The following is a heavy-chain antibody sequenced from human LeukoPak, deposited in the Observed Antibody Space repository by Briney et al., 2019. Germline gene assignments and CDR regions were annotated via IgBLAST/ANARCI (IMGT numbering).Heavy chain of an antibody. J-gene: IGHJ4*02. CDR1: GFTFSSYS. Sequence: GGSLRLSCAASGFTFSSYSMNWVRQAPGKGLEWVSSISSSSSYIYYADSVKGRFTISRDNAKNSLYLQMNSLRAEDTAVYYCASGTTASRFDYWGQGTLVTVSS. CDR2: ISSSSSYI. CDR3: ASGTTASRFDY. V-gene: IGHV3-21*01. D-gene: IGHD1-1*01.